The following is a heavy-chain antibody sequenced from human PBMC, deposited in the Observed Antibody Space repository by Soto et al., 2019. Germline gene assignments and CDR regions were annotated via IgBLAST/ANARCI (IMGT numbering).Heavy chain of an antibody. Sequence: QITLKESGPTLVKPTQTLTLTCTFSGFSLSTSGESVGWIRQPPGKALELLALIYWDDDYRYSPSLTRRLTITKDTSKNQVVLTITNMDPVDTATYYCVHHHRYTASFDYWGQGTLVTVSS. V-gene: IGHV2-5*02. D-gene: IGHD3-16*02. CDR1: GFSLSTSGES. CDR2: IYWDDDY. CDR3: VHHHRYTASFDY. J-gene: IGHJ4*02.